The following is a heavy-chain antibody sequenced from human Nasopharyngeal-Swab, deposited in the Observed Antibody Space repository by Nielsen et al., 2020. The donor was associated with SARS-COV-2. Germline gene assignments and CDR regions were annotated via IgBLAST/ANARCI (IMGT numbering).Heavy chain of an antibody. CDR3: ARHGLSGITIFGVVIPKNWFDP. D-gene: IGHD3-3*01. CDR2: IYYSGST. J-gene: IGHJ5*02. V-gene: IGHV4-39*01. Sequence: WIRQPPRKGLEWIGSIYYSGSTYYNPSLKSRVTISVDTSKNQFSLKLSSVTAADTAVYYCARHGLSGITIFGVVIPKNWFDPWGQGTLVTVSS.